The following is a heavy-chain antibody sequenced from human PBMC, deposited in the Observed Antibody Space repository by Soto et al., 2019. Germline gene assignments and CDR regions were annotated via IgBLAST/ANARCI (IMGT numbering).Heavy chain of an antibody. CDR2: IIPIFGTA. D-gene: IGHD3-22*01. CDR3: ARFFNGEDYYDSSGYPRGAFDI. Sequence: SVKVSCKASGGTFSSYAVIWVRQAPGQGLEWMGGIIPIFGTANYAQKFQGRVTITADESTSTAYMELSSLRSEDTAVYYCARFFNGEDYYDSSGYPRGAFDIWGQGTMVTVSS. CDR1: GGTFSSYA. J-gene: IGHJ3*02. V-gene: IGHV1-69*13.